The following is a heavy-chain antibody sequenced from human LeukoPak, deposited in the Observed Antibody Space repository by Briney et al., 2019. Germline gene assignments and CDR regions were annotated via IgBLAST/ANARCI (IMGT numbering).Heavy chain of an antibody. J-gene: IGHJ4*02. CDR2: INSDGSST. Sequence: GGSLRLSCAASGFTFSYYWMHWVRQAPGKGLVWVSRINSDGSSTSYADSVKGRFTISRDNAKNTLYLQMNSLRAEDTAVYYCAREDYYDSSGPFDYWGQGTLVTVSS. CDR3: AREDYYDSSGPFDY. V-gene: IGHV3-74*01. CDR1: GFTFSYYW. D-gene: IGHD3-22*01.